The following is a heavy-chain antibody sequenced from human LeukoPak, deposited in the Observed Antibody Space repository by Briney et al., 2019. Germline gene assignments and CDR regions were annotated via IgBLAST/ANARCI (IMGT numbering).Heavy chain of an antibody. J-gene: IGHJ6*02. V-gene: IGHV1-18*01. CDR3: ARDLDIVVVAAALRHYGLDV. D-gene: IGHD2-15*01. CDR2: ISPFNGNT. Sequence: ASVKVSCKASGYTFTSYGISWVRQAPGQGLEWMGWISPFNGNTNYAQKVQGRVTMTIDTSTSTVYMELRSLRSDDTAVYYCARDLDIVVVAAALRHYGLDVWGQGTTVTVSS. CDR1: GYTFTSYG.